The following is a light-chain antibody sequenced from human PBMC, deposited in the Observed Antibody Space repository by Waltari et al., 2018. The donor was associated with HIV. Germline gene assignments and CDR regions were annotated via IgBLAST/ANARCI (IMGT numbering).Light chain of an antibody. CDR2: DIS. CDR1: SCDVGGYNY. J-gene: IGLJ3*02. CDR3: CSYAGSYTFGV. V-gene: IGLV2-11*01. Sequence: QSALTQPRSVSGPPGQSVTIYCTGTSCDVGGYNYVSWYQQHPGKAPKLMIYDISKRPSGVPDRFSGSKSGNTASLTISGLQAEDEADYYCCSYAGSYTFGVFGGGTKLTVL.